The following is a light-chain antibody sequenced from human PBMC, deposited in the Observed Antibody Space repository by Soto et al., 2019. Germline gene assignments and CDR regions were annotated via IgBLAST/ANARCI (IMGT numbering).Light chain of an antibody. J-gene: IGKJ1*01. V-gene: IGKV3-20*01. CDR1: QSVDSKY. CDR2: GAS. CDR3: QTYDKAPWT. Sequence: EIVLTQSPGTVSLSPGERATLSCRASQSVDSKYLAWYQQKPGQAPRLLIHGASSRATGIPDRFSGSGSGTDFTLTISSLQPEDVATYYCQTYDKAPWTFGPGTKV.